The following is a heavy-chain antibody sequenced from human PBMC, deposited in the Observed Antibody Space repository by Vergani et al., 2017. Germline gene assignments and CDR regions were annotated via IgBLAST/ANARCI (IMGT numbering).Heavy chain of an antibody. J-gene: IGHJ4*02. CDR3: ARENQQQQPEYYFDY. D-gene: IGHD6-13*01. V-gene: IGHV4-30-4*01. CDR2: IYYSGST. Sequence: QVQLQESGPGLVTPSQTLSLTCTVSGGSISSGDYYWSWIRQPPGKGLEWIGYIYYSGSTYYNPSLKSRVTISVDTSKNQFSLKLSSVTAADTAVYYCARENQQQQPEYYFDYWGQGTLVTVSS. CDR1: GGSISSGDYY.